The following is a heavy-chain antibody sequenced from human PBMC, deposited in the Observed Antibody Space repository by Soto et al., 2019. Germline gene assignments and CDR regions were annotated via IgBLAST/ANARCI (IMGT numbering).Heavy chain of an antibody. Sequence: ASVKSACKTAAYIIIGYHILSGLQATGRGVEWMVWINHNSGDTEYAQNFQGSVITTRDTSFNLVYMEMSGLMSDDTAVYYCARDARDTRGFYEMDIWGQGTTVTVSS. D-gene: IGHD3-3*01. CDR1: AYIIIGYH. J-gene: IGHJ6*02. V-gene: IGHV1-2*02. CDR3: ARDARDTRGFYEMDI. CDR2: INHNSGDT.